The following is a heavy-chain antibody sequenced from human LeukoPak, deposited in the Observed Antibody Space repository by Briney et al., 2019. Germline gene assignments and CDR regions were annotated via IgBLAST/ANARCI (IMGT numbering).Heavy chain of an antibody. J-gene: IGHJ5*02. CDR3: TSTVLGRADWLDP. CDR1: GFAFNTYG. CDR2: IRYDGEKQ. Sequence: GGSLRLSCAASGFAFNTYGMNWVRQAPGKGLGWVTFIRYDGEKQHYVDSVKGRFTISRDNSKDTLYLQMNDVRPEDTAVYYCTSTVLGRADWLDPWGLGTPVTVSS. D-gene: IGHD7-27*01. V-gene: IGHV3-30*02.